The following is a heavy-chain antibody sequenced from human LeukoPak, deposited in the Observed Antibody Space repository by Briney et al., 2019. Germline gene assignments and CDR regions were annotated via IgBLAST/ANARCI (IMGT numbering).Heavy chain of an antibody. CDR3: ARHALGYCSGGSCYFDY. D-gene: IGHD2-15*01. CDR2: IYYSGST. J-gene: IGHJ4*02. V-gene: IGHV4-30-4*01. Sequence: PSETLSLTCTVSGDSISSGDYYWSWIRQPPGKGLEWIGYIYYSGSTYYNPSLKSRITISVDTSKNQFSLKLSSVTAADTAVYYCARHALGYCSGGSCYFDYWGQGTLVTVSS. CDR1: GDSISSGDYY.